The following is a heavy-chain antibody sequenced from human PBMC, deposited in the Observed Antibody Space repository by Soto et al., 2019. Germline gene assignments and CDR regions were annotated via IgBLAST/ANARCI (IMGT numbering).Heavy chain of an antibody. V-gene: IGHV3-23*01. CDR3: APLGYCSSTSCWTTDY. J-gene: IGHJ4*02. D-gene: IGHD2-2*01. Sequence: GGSLRLSCAASGFTFSSYAMSWVRQAPGKGLEWVSTISDSGGSTYYADSVKGRFTISRDNSKNTLYLQMNSLRVEDTAVYYCAPLGYCSSTSCWTTDYWGQGTLVTVSS. CDR2: ISDSGGST. CDR1: GFTFSSYA.